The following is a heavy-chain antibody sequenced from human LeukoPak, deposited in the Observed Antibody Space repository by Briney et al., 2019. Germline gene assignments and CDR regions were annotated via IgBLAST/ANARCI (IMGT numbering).Heavy chain of an antibody. CDR1: GFTFSNSA. Sequence: QPGGSLRLSCAAYGFTFSNSAMSWVRQAPGKGLGWVSTISGSGGTTYYADSVKGRFTISRDNSKNTLYVQMNSLRAEDTAVYYCAKLPTTVVVSYYFDYWGQGTLVTVSS. D-gene: IGHD3-22*01. V-gene: IGHV3-23*01. CDR2: ISGSGGTT. J-gene: IGHJ4*02. CDR3: AKLPTTVVVSYYFDY.